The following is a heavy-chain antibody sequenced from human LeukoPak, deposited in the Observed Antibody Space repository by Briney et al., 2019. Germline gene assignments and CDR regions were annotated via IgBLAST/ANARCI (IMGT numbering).Heavy chain of an antibody. J-gene: IGHJ4*02. V-gene: IGHV3-23*01. CDR1: GFTFSSYA. Sequence: PGGSLGLSCAASGFTFSSYAMSWVRQAPGKGLEWVSAISGSGGSTYYADSVKGRFTISRDNSKNTLYLQMNSLRAEDTAVYYCACLATRYYDSSGPNADYWGQGTLVTVSS. CDR3: ACLATRYYDSSGPNADY. CDR2: ISGSGGST. D-gene: IGHD3-22*01.